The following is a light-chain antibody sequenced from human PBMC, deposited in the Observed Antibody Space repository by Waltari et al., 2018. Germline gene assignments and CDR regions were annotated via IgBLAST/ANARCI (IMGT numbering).Light chain of an antibody. Sequence: DIQMTQSPSSLPASVGDRVTITCRSSQSISNYLNWYQHKSGEAPKLLVYVASNLQRGVPSRFSGSGSETDFTLTISSLQLEDFATYYCQQSYNAPYTFGQGTNVEIK. CDR1: QSISNY. J-gene: IGKJ2*01. CDR3: QQSYNAPYT. V-gene: IGKV1-39*01. CDR2: VAS.